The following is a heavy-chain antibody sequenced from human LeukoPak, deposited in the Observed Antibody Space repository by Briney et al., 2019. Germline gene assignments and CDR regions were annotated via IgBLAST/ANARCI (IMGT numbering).Heavy chain of an antibody. J-gene: IGHJ4*02. Sequence: GGSLGLSCAASGFTFSSTWMHWVRQPPGKGLVWVARITSDGSSTTCAESVKGRFTISRDNAKNTLYLQMNSLRAEDTAVYYCARDWYHAIDYWGQGTLVTVSS. V-gene: IGHV3-74*03. D-gene: IGHD2-2*01. CDR1: GFTFSSTW. CDR2: ITSDGSST. CDR3: ARDWYHAIDY.